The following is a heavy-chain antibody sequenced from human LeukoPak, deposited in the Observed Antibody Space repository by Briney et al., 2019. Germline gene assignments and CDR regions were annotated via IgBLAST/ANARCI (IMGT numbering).Heavy chain of an antibody. CDR1: GFTFSSYA. CDR2: ISYDGSNK. V-gene: IGHV3-30-3*01. CDR3: ARDVWSGYYSGFDY. D-gene: IGHD3-3*01. Sequence: GGSLRLSCAASGFTFSSYAMHWVRQAPGKGLEWVAVISYDGSNKYYADSVKGRFTISRDNSKNTLYLQMNSLRAEDTAVYYCARDVWSGYYSGFDYWGQGTLVTVSS. J-gene: IGHJ4*02.